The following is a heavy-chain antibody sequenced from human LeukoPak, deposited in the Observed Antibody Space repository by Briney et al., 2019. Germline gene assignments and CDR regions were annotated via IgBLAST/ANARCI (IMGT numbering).Heavy chain of an antibody. Sequence: PGGSLRLSCAASRFTFSNAWMSWVRQAPGKGLEWVGRIKSKTDGGATDFAAPVKGRFTISRDDSKNTLYLQMNSLKIEDTAVYYCTTEYRDSSGWYGAFDIWGQGTMVTVSS. J-gene: IGHJ3*02. V-gene: IGHV3-15*01. CDR1: RFTFSNAW. CDR3: TTEYRDSSGWYGAFDI. CDR2: IKSKTDGGAT. D-gene: IGHD6-19*01.